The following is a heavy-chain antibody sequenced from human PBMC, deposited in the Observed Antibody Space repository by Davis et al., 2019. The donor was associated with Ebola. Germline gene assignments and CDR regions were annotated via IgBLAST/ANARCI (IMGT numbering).Heavy chain of an antibody. J-gene: IGHJ6*03. V-gene: IGHV3-15*01. CDR2: IKSKSQGGTT. Sequence: PGGSLRLSCSASGFIFTNAWVTWVRQAPGEGLEWVGLIKSKSQGGTTEYSAPVKDRFTISRDDSKNTLFLQMNGLKTADTAVYYCATRLECTKGGCSGYYYMNVWGKGTTVTVSS. D-gene: IGHD2-8*01. CDR1: GFIFTNAW. CDR3: ATRLECTKGGCSGYYYMNV.